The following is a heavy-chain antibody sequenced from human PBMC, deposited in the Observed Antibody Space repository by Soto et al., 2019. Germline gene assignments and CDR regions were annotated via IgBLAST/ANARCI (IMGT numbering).Heavy chain of an antibody. J-gene: IGHJ6*03. D-gene: IGHD3-3*01. V-gene: IGHV4-34*01. CDR3: ARVETYDFWSGYHLYMDV. CDR1: GGSFSGYY. CDR2: INHSGST. Sequence: SETLSLTCAVYGGSFSGYYWSWIRQPPGKGLEWIGEINHSGSTNYNPSLKSRVTISVDTSKNQFSLKLSSVTAADTAVYYCARVETYDFWSGYHLYMDVWGKGTTVTVSS.